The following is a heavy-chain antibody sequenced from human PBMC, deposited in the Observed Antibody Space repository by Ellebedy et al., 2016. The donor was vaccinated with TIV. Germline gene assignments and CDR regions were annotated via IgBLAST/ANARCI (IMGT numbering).Heavy chain of an antibody. J-gene: IGHJ4*02. CDR2: IYSAGNT. Sequence: GESLKISCVVSGFSISSNYMSWVRQAPGKGLEWVSIIYSAGNTYYADSAKGRFTISRDTSKNTLYLQLNSLRGEDTAVYYCARVDLGLAFHYWGRGALVTVSS. CDR1: GFSISSNY. V-gene: IGHV3-53*01. CDR3: ARVDLGLAFHY. D-gene: IGHD1-26*01.